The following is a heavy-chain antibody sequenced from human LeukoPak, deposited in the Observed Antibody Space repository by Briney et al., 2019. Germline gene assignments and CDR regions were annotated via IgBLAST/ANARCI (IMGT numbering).Heavy chain of an antibody. CDR2: INPGGGST. CDR3: ARDGGRSLDY. Sequence: ASVKVSCKTSGYTFTIYYIHWVRQAPGQGLEWMGIINPGGGSTSYAQKFQDRVTMTRDMSTTTVYMELSSLRSEDTAVYYCARDGGRSLDYWGQGTLVTVSS. D-gene: IGHD1-26*01. V-gene: IGHV1-46*01. J-gene: IGHJ4*02. CDR1: GYTFTIYY.